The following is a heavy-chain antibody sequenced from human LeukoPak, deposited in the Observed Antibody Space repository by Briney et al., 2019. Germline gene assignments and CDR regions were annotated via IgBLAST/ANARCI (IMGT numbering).Heavy chain of an antibody. CDR2: IGDSGERA. CDR3: ARESGYCSSTSCMGNYMDV. Sequence: PGGSLRLSCVASGFTFNNYAMSWVRQAPGKGLEWVSGIGDSGERAYYADSVKGRFTISRDNSKNTLYLQMNSLRAEDTAVYYCARESGYCSSTSCMGNYMDVWGKGTTVTVSS. J-gene: IGHJ6*03. V-gene: IGHV3-23*01. CDR1: GFTFNNYA. D-gene: IGHD2-2*01.